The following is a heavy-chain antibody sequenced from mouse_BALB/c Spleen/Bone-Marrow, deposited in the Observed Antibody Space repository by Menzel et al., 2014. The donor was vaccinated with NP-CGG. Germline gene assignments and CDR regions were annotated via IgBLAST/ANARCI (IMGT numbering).Heavy chain of an antibody. V-gene: IGHV1S41*01. D-gene: IGHD2-3*01. J-gene: IGHJ4*01. CDR3: TRALGDGYYYAMDY. CDR2: LAPGSGST. CDR1: GYSFASYW. Sequence: DLVKPGASVKLSCKASGYSFASYWINWLKQRPGQGLEWIGRLAPGSGSTYYNEMFKGKATLTVDKSSSTAYIQLSSLTSEDSAVYYCTRALGDGYYYAMDYWGQGTSVTVSS.